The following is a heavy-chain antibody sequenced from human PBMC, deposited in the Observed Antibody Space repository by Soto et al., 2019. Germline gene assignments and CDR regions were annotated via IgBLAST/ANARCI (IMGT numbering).Heavy chain of an antibody. D-gene: IGHD6-19*01. Sequence: GSLRLSCAASGFTFSSYSISWVRQAPGEGLEWVSYISSSGSSTYYADSVKGRFTISRDNAKNSLYLQMNSLRAEDTAVYYCARGPPSGWYGIFFDYWGQGTLVTVSS. J-gene: IGHJ4*02. V-gene: IGHV3-48*04. CDR1: GFTFSSYS. CDR2: ISSSGSST. CDR3: ARGPPSGWYGIFFDY.